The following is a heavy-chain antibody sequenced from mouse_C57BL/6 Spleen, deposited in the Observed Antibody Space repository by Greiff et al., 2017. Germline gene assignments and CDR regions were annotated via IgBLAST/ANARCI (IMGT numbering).Heavy chain of an antibody. V-gene: IGHV1-85*01. CDR1: GYTFTSYD. J-gene: IGHJ4*01. Sequence: QVQLQQSGPELVKPGASVKLSCKASGYTFTSYDINWVKQRPGQGLEWIGWIYPRDGSTKYNEKFKGKATLTVDTSSSTAYMELHSLTSEDSAVYFCATQGITTVVEGSMDYWGQGTSVTVSS. D-gene: IGHD1-1*01. CDR3: ATQGITTVVEGSMDY. CDR2: IYPRDGST.